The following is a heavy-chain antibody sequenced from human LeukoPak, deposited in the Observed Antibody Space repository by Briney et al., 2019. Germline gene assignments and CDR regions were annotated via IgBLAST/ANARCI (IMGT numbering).Heavy chain of an antibody. J-gene: IGHJ5*02. D-gene: IGHD3-10*01. CDR1: GYTFTVYY. V-gene: IGHV1-2*02. Sequence: ASVTVSCKASGYTFTVYYMHWVRQAPGQGLEWMGWINPNSGGTNYTQKFQGRVTITRDTARSTAYMELSMLRSDDPAVYYCVRTAREKILKLLWFGELLYYRGGLINRSFDPWGQGTLVTVSS. CDR3: VRTAREKILKLLWFGELLYYRGGLINRSFDP. CDR2: INPNSGGT.